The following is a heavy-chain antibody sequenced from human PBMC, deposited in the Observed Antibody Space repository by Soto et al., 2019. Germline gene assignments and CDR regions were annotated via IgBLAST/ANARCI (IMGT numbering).Heavy chain of an antibody. D-gene: IGHD5-12*01. CDR1: GYSFTSYW. CDR3: AREMATIDYYYGMDV. Sequence: PVESLKISCNGSGYSFTSYWIGWVRQMPWKGLEWMGIIYPGDSDTRYSPSFQGQVTISADKSISTAYLQWSSLKASDTAMYYCAREMATIDYYYGMDVWGQGTTVTVSS. V-gene: IGHV5-51*01. J-gene: IGHJ6*02. CDR2: IYPGDSDT.